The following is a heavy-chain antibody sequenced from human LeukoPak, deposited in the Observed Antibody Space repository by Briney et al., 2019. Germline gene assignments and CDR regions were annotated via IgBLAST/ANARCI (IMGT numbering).Heavy chain of an antibody. J-gene: IGHJ5*02. Sequence: SETLSLTCTVSGGSISSYYWSWIRQPPGKGLEWIGYIYYSGSTNYNPSLKSRVTISVDTSKNQFSLKLSSVTAADPAVYYCARSLTPDYVGWFDPWGQGTLVTVSS. V-gene: IGHV4-59*08. CDR2: IYYSGST. CDR1: GGSISSYY. D-gene: IGHD4-17*01. CDR3: ARSLTPDYVGWFDP.